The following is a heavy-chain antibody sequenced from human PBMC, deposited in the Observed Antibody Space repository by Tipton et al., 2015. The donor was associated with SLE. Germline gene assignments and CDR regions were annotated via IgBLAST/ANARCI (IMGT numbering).Heavy chain of an antibody. V-gene: IGHV4-61*09. Sequence: TLSLTCTVSGGSISSSNYYWGWIRQPAGKGLEWIGYIYTSGSTNYNPSLKSRVTISVDTFKNQFSLKLSSVTAADTAVYYCARVGVVTPFDYWGQGTLVTVSS. J-gene: IGHJ4*02. CDR1: GGSISSSNYY. D-gene: IGHD4-23*01. CDR2: IYTSGST. CDR3: ARVGVVTPFDY.